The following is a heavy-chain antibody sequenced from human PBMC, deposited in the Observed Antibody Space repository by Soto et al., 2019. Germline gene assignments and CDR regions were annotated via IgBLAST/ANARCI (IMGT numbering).Heavy chain of an antibody. Sequence: ASVKVSCKASGYTFTGYYMHWVRQAPGQGLEWMGWINPNSGGTNYAQKFQGWVTMTRDTSISTAYMELSRLRSDDTAVYYCARCLTAMDPFDYWGKGPLVTVSS. D-gene: IGHD5-18*01. CDR3: ARCLTAMDPFDY. V-gene: IGHV1-2*04. CDR1: GYTFTGYY. J-gene: IGHJ4*02. CDR2: INPNSGGT.